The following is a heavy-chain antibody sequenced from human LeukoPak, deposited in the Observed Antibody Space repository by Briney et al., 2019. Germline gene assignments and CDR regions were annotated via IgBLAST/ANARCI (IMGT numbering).Heavy chain of an antibody. CDR2: IFYSGSS. Sequence: SETLSLTCTVSGDSLNSYYWSWIRQPPGEGLQWIGYIFYSGSSNYNASLRSRVAISVDTSKNQFSLKLTSVTVADTAVYYCASEKNGPPADYWGQGTLVTVSS. V-gene: IGHV4-59*08. D-gene: IGHD2-8*01. J-gene: IGHJ4*02. CDR1: GDSLNSYY. CDR3: ASEKNGPPADY.